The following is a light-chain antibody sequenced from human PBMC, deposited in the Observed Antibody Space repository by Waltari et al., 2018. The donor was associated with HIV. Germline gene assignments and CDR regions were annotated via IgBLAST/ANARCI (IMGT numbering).Light chain of an antibody. Sequence: SYVLTQPPSVSVAPGQTARITCEGNNIGSQSVHWYQQRPGQAPALVVHDDSDRPSGIPERFSGSNSGNTATLTIIRVEAGDEADYYCQVWHSNSDHVVFGGGTKLTVL. J-gene: IGLJ2*01. CDR3: QVWHSNSDHVV. V-gene: IGLV3-21*02. CDR2: DDS. CDR1: NIGSQS.